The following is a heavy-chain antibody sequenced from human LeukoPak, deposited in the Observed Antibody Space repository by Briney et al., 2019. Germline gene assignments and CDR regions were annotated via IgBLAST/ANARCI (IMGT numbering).Heavy chain of an antibody. D-gene: IGHD3-22*01. Sequence: PGGSLRLSCAASGFTFSSYAMSWVRQAPGKGLEWVSAISKSGDSTFYADSVKGRFTISRDNSQNTLYVQMNSLRAEDTAVYYCARSGRDSSGYYRYFDYWGQGTLVTVSS. V-gene: IGHV3-23*01. CDR2: ISKSGDST. CDR3: ARSGRDSSGYYRYFDY. CDR1: GFTFSSYA. J-gene: IGHJ4*02.